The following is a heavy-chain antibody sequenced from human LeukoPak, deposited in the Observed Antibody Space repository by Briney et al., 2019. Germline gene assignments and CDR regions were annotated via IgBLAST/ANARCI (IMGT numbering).Heavy chain of an antibody. J-gene: IGHJ4*02. CDR2: IFYLGST. Sequence: PSETLSLTCTVSGGSTDNYYWAWIRQPPGKGLEWIGDIFYLGSTTYSPSLKSRVTISLDTSKNQFSLRVSSVTAADTAVYFCARQVAVAGTFYFDKWGQGTLVAVSS. CDR3: ARQVAVAGTFYFDK. D-gene: IGHD6-19*01. CDR1: GGSTDNYY. V-gene: IGHV4-59*08.